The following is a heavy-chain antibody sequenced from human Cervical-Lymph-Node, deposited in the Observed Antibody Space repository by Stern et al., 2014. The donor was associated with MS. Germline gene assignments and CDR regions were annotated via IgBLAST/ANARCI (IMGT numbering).Heavy chain of an antibody. CDR2: INPSGESI. D-gene: IGHD3-10*01. V-gene: IGHV1-46*01. J-gene: IGHJ2*01. CDR1: GHTFITYS. Sequence: VQLVESGAEVKKPGASVKVSCKASGHTFITYSMNWVRQAPGQGLEWMGIINPSGESISDAQRFQGRGTMTKNTSTSTVFMDLSSLRSEDTAVYYCASGGAAPRYFDLWGRGTLVTVSS. CDR3: ASGGAAPRYFDL.